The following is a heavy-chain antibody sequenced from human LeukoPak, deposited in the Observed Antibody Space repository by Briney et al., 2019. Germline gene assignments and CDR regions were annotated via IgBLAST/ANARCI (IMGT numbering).Heavy chain of an antibody. D-gene: IGHD1-14*01. CDR3: ARSPRTPNHGYYYYYMDV. CDR1: GGSISSGSYY. CDR2: IYTSGST. Sequence: SETLSLTCTVSGGSISSGSYYWSWIRQPAGKGLEWIGRIYTSGSTNYNPSLKSRVTISVDTSKNQFSLKLSSVTAADTAVYYCARSPRTPNHGYYYYYMDVWGKGTTVTISS. J-gene: IGHJ6*03. V-gene: IGHV4-61*02.